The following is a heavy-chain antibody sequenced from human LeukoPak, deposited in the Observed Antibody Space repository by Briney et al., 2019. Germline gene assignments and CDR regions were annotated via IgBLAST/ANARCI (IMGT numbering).Heavy chain of an antibody. V-gene: IGHV3-49*03. CDR3: TRVILVRVVVISGFDY. J-gene: IGHJ4*02. Sequence: GGSLRLSCTASGFTFGDYAMSWFRQAPGKGLEWVGFIRSKAYGGTTEYAASVKGRFTISRDDSKSIAYLQMNSLKTEDTAVYYCTRVILVRVVVISGFDYWGQGTLVTVSS. CDR1: GFTFGDYA. D-gene: IGHD3-22*01. CDR2: IRSKAYGGTT.